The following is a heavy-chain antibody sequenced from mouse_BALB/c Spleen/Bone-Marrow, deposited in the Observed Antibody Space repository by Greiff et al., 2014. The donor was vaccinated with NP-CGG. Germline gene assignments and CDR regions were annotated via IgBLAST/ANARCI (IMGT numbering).Heavy chain of an antibody. V-gene: IGHV1-37*01. Sequence: EVQLQQSGPDLVKPGASVKLSCKASGYSFTGYFLNWVRQGHGKSLEWIGRINPFNGDTFYNQKFKGKATLTVDKSSTTAHMELLSLTSEDSAVYYCGRWGDDYYYAMDYWGQGTSVTVSS. D-gene: IGHD2-4*01. CDR2: INPFNGDT. CDR1: GYSFTGYF. CDR3: GRWGDDYYYAMDY. J-gene: IGHJ4*01.